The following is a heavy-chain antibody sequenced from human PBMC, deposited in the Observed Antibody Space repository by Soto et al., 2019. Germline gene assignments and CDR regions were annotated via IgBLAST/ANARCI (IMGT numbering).Heavy chain of an antibody. V-gene: IGHV4-30-4*01. Sequence: KPSETLSLTCTVSGGSIASAESYWSWIRQHPGKGLEWIGYIYYSGSTYYNPSLKSRVTISVDTSKNQFSLKLSSVTAADTAVYYCARGAPKDYYYDSSGYCFDYWGQGTLVTVSS. J-gene: IGHJ4*02. D-gene: IGHD3-22*01. CDR3: ARGAPKDYYYDSSGYCFDY. CDR1: GGSIASAESY. CDR2: IYYSGST.